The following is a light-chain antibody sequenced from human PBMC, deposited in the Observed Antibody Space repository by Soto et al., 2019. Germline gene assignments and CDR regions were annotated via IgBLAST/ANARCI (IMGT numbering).Light chain of an antibody. CDR3: SSYTSISTRV. CDR2: EVN. CDR1: SSDVGSYNY. Sequence: QSALTQPASVSGSPGQSITISCTGTSSDVGSYNYVSWYQQHPGKVPILMIYEVNNRPSGVSNRFSGSKSGNTASLTISGLQAEDEANYYGSSYTSISTRVFGGGTQLTVL. V-gene: IGLV2-14*01. J-gene: IGLJ3*02.